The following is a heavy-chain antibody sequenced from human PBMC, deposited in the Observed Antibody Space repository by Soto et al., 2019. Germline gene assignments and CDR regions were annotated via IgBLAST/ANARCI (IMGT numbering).Heavy chain of an antibody. J-gene: IGHJ5*02. V-gene: IGHV4-34*01. CDR1: GGSFSGYY. D-gene: IGHD3-10*01. CDR2: INHSGST. Sequence: QVQLQQWGAGLLKPSETLSLTCAVYGGSFSGYYWSWIRQPPGKGLEWIGEINHSGSTNYNPSLKSRVTRSVDTSKNQFSLKLSSVTAADTAVYYCARGSMVRGVPLRWFDPWGQGTLVTVSS. CDR3: ARGSMVRGVPLRWFDP.